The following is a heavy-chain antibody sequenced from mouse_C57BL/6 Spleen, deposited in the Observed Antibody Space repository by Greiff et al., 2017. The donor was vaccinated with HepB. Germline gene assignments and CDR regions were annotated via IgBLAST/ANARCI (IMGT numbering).Heavy chain of an antibody. CDR2: IHPSDSDT. CDR1: GYTFTSYW. J-gene: IGHJ3*01. V-gene: IGHV1-74*01. Sequence: QVQLQQPGAELVKPGASVKVSCKASGYTFTSYWMHWVKQRPGQGLEWIGRIHPSDSDTNYNQKFKGKATLTVDKSSSTAYMQLSSRTSEDSAVYYCAVGPHLEGFAYWGQGTLVTVSA. CDR3: AVGPHLEGFAY.